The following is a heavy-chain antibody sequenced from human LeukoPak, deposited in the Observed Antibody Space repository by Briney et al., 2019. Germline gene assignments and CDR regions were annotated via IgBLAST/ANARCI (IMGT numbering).Heavy chain of an antibody. V-gene: IGHV4-4*07. CDR3: AGMYGGDSGYYYYYYMDV. D-gene: IGHD4-23*01. CDR2: LYTTGST. J-gene: IGHJ6*03. CDR1: GGSISSYY. Sequence: SETLSLTCTVSGGSISSYYWSWIRQPAGKGLEWIGRLYTTGSTNYSPSLKSRVTISGDPSKNQFSLKLSSVTAADTAVYYCAGMYGGDSGYYYYYYMDVWGKGTTVTVSS.